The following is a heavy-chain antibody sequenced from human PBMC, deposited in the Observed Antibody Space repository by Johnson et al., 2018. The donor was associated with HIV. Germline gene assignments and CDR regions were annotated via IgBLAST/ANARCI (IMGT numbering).Heavy chain of an antibody. Sequence: EQLVESGGDLVQPGGSLRLSCVGSGFTFSTNWMHWVRQAPGKGLVWVSRINSDGSSTSYADSVKGRFTISRDNAKNTLYLQMNSLRAEDTAVYYCASLVGSSSGEAFDIWGQGTMVTVCS. CDR2: INSDGSST. CDR1: GFTFSTNW. D-gene: IGHD6-6*01. V-gene: IGHV3-74*01. CDR3: ASLVGSSSGEAFDI. J-gene: IGHJ3*02.